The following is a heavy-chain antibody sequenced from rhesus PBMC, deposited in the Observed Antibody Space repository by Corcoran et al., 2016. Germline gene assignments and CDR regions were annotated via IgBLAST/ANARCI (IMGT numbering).Heavy chain of an antibody. CDR2: IYGKRARN. Sequence: QVQLQESGPGLVKPSETLSLTCAVSGGSLSDYYYCNWIRQPPGKVLEWIGNIYGKRARNYYNPSLKRRVSISKETSKNQLFMKLSYVTAADTAVYYCARGYSGIWNGFDYWGQVVLVTVSS. CDR1: GGSLSDYYY. CDR3: ARGYSGIWNGFDY. J-gene: IGHJ4*01. V-gene: IGHV4S9*01. D-gene: IGHD6-25*01.